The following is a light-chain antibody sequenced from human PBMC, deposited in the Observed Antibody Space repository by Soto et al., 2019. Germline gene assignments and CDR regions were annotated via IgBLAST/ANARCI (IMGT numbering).Light chain of an antibody. Sequence: DIQMTQSPSTLSASIGDRVTITCRASQSISSWLAWYQQKPGKAPNLLIYDASSLESGDPSRFSGSGSGTEFTLTISSLQPDDFATYYCQQYNSYSRKFGQGTKVDIK. J-gene: IGKJ1*01. V-gene: IGKV1-5*01. CDR1: QSISSW. CDR3: QQYNSYSRK. CDR2: DAS.